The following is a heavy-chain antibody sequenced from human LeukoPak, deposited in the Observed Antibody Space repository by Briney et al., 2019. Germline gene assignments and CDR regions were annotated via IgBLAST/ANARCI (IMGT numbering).Heavy chain of an antibody. Sequence: SETLSLTCTVSGGSISSYYWNWIRQPPGKGLEWIGYIYYSGSTNYNPSLKSRVTLSVNSSKNQFSLKLSSVTAADTGVYYCARGLIAAREYYLDSWGPGTLVTVSS. CDR3: ARGLIAAREYYLDS. CDR2: IYYSGST. J-gene: IGHJ4*02. V-gene: IGHV4-59*01. CDR1: GGSISSYY. D-gene: IGHD6-6*01.